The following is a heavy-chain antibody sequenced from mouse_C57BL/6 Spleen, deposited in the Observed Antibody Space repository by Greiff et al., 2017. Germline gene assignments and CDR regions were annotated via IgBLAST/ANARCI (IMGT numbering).Heavy chain of an antibody. CDR3: ARGMIYYDYGGPWFAY. Sequence: EVHLVESEGGLVQPGRSMKLSCTASGFTFSDYYMAWVRQVPEKGLEWVANINYDGSSTYYLDSLKSRFIISRDNAKNILYLQMSSLKSEDTATYYCARGMIYYDYGGPWFAYWGQGTLVTVSA. CDR1: GFTFSDYY. D-gene: IGHD2-4*01. CDR2: INYDGSST. V-gene: IGHV5-16*01. J-gene: IGHJ3*01.